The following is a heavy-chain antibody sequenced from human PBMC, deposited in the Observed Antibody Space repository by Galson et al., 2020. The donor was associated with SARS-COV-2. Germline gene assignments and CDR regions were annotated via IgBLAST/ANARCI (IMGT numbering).Heavy chain of an antibody. D-gene: IGHD6-13*01. CDR1: GFTFSSYW. V-gene: IGHV3-74*01. J-gene: IGHJ5*02. CDR2: INLDGSTT. CDR3: AREGIIAAAGGFDP. Sequence: AGSLKISCAASGFTFSSYWMHWVRQAPGKGLVWVSRINLDGSTTSYADFVKGRFTISRDNAKNTLYLQMNTLRPEDTAVYYCAREGIIAAAGGFDPWGQGTLVTVSS.